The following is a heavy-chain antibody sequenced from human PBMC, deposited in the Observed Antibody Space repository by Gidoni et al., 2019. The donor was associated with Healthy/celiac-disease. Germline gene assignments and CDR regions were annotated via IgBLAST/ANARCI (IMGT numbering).Heavy chain of an antibody. Sequence: EVQLVASGGGLVQPGGSLRLSCAASGFTVSSNYMSGVRRAPGKGLEGVSVIFGGGSTYYADSVKGRYTISRDNSKNTRYLQMNSRRAEDTAVYYGARTPGEMRGYFDLGGRGTLVTVSS. J-gene: IGHJ2*01. CDR2: IFGGGST. CDR1: GFTVSSNY. CDR3: ARTPGEMRGYFDL. V-gene: IGHV3-66*02. D-gene: IGHD3-16*01.